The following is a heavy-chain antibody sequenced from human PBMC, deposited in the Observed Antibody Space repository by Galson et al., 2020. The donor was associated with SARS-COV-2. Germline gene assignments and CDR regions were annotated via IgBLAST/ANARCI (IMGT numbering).Heavy chain of an antibody. CDR1: GGSISSGGYY. J-gene: IGHJ4*02. Sequence: SETLSLTCTVSGGSISSGGYYWSWIRQHPGKGLEWIGYIYYSGSTYYNPSLKSRVTISVDTSKNQFSPKLSSVTAADTAVYYCAREGGSGSYYNGPLDYWGQGTLVTVSS. V-gene: IGHV4-31*03. CDR2: IYYSGST. D-gene: IGHD3-10*01. CDR3: AREGGSGSYYNGPLDY.